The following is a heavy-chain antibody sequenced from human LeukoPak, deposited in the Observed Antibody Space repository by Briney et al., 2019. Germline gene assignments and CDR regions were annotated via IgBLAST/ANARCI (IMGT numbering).Heavy chain of an antibody. CDR2: IKSKTDGGTT. D-gene: IGHD6-19*01. Sequence: GGSLRLSCAASGFTFGNAWKSWVRQAPGKGLEWVGRIKSKTDGGTTDYAAPVKGRFTISRDDSKNTLYLQMNSLKTEDTAVYYCTTAADGQWMVPAEYLQHWGQGTLVTVSS. CDR1: GFTFGNAW. CDR3: TTAADGQWMVPAEYLQH. J-gene: IGHJ1*01. V-gene: IGHV3-15*01.